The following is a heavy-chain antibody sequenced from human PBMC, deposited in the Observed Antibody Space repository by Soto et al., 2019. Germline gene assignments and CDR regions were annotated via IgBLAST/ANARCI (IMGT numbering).Heavy chain of an antibody. Sequence: SETLSLTCTVSGGSVSSGSYYWSWIRQPPGKGLEWIGYIYYSGSTNYNPSLKSRVTISVGTSKNQFSLKLSSVTAADTAVYYCARAEKTAVAANLAIDYWGQGTLVTVSS. CDR2: IYYSGST. J-gene: IGHJ4*02. CDR1: GGSVSSGSYY. CDR3: ARAEKTAVAANLAIDY. D-gene: IGHD6-19*01. V-gene: IGHV4-61*01.